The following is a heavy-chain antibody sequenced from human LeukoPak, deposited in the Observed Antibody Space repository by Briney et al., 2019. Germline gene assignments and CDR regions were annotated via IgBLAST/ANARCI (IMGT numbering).Heavy chain of an antibody. V-gene: IGHV4-59*01. CDR1: GGSISSYY. J-gene: IGHJ4*02. CDR3: ARDDDSSGWKFDY. CDR2: IYYSGST. Sequence: SETLSLTCTVSGGSISSYYWSWIRQPPGKGLEWLGSIYYSGSTKYNPSLKSRVTISADTSKKQFSLKLSSVTAADTAVYYCARDDDSSGWKFDYWGQGTLVTVSS. D-gene: IGHD6-19*01.